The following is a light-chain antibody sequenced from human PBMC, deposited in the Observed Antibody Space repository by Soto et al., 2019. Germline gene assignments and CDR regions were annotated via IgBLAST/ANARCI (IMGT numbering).Light chain of an antibody. CDR3: PEYKSAT. Sequence: DIQMTQSPSTLSASVGDRVTITCRASQSISDWLAWYQQIPGRAPKLLIYDASTLQRGVPPRFSGSGSGTEFILTMRRLQTDDSGTYYRPEYKSATFGEGTKLQI. CDR2: DAS. J-gene: IGKJ2*01. CDR1: QSISDW. V-gene: IGKV1-5*01.